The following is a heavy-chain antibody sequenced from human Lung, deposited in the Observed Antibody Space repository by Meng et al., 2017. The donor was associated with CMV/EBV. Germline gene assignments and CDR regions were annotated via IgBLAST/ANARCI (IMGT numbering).Heavy chain of an antibody. J-gene: IGHJ6*02. CDR1: GYTFTSYD. Sequence: ASVKVSCKASGYTFTSYDISWVRQAPGQGLEWMGWMNPNSGNTDSAQNFQGRVTMTRNTSISTAYMELSSLRSEDTAVYYCARAAYCISTTCFFYPMDVWGQGTTVTVSS. CDR2: MNPNSGNT. CDR3: ARAAYCISTTCFFYPMDV. V-gene: IGHV1-8*02. D-gene: IGHD2-2*01.